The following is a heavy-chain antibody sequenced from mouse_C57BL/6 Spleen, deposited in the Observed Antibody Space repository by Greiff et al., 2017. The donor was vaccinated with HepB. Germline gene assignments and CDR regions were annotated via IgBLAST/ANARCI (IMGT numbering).Heavy chain of an antibody. D-gene: IGHD6-1*01. V-gene: IGHV7-3*01. CDR1: GFTFTDYY. CDR3: ARSSGHWYFDV. Sequence: EVKLVESGGGLVQPGGSLSLSCAASGFTFTDYYMSWVRQPPGKALEWLGFIRNKANGYTTEYSASVKGRFTISRDNSQSILYLQMNALRAEDSATYYCARSSGHWYFDVWGTGTTVTVSS. CDR2: IRNKANGYTT. J-gene: IGHJ1*03.